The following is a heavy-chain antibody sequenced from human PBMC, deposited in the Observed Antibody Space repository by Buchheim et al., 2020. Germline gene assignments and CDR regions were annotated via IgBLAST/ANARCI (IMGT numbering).Heavy chain of an antibody. D-gene: IGHD4-17*01. V-gene: IGHV3-11*01. CDR2: ISSSGGTI. J-gene: IGHJ4*02. Sequence: QVQLVESGGGLVKPGGSLRLSCAASGFTFSDYYMSWVRQAPGKGLEWLSYISSSGGTIYYADSVKGRFTISRDNAQNPLFLHMNSLRPEDTAVYYCARDYFEIDYGLDYWGQGTL. CDR3: ARDYFEIDYGLDY. CDR1: GFTFSDYY.